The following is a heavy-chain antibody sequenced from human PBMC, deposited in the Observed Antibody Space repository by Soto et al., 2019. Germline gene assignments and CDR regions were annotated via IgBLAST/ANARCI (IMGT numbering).Heavy chain of an antibody. V-gene: IGHV3-30*18. Sequence: QVQLVESGGGVVQPGRSLRVSCAASGFTFSSYGMHWVRQAPGKGLEWVAVISYDGSNKYYADSVKGRFTISRDNSKNTLYLQMNSLRAEDTAVYYCAKAHCSSTSCYPLYDYYYGMDVWGQGTTVTVSS. CDR3: AKAHCSSTSCYPLYDYYYGMDV. D-gene: IGHD2-2*01. CDR1: GFTFSSYG. J-gene: IGHJ6*02. CDR2: ISYDGSNK.